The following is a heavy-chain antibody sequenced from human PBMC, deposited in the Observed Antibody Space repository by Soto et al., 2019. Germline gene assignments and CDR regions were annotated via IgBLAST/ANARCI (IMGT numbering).Heavy chain of an antibody. CDR2: IYYNGST. D-gene: IGHD6-19*01. V-gene: IGHV4-59*01. CDR1: GGSISSYY. J-gene: IGHJ5*01. Sequence: PSETLSLTCTVSGGSISSYYWSWIRQPPGKGLEWVGYIYYNGSTNYNPSLKSRVTMSVDTSKNQFSLKLTSVTAADTAVYFCARGGWSVDSWGRGILVTVSS. CDR3: ARGGWSVDS.